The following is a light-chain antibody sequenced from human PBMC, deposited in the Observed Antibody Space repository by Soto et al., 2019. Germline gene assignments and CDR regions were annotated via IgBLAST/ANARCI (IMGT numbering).Light chain of an antibody. V-gene: IGLV1-44*01. J-gene: IGLJ3*02. CDR2: NDD. Sequence: QAVVTQPPSVSGTPGLRVTISCSGGSSNIGSDTVNWYQQLPGTAPKLLIFNDDQRPSGVPDRFSGSRSGTSASLAISGLQSDDEADYFCSTWDGSLNGWVFGGGTQLTVL. CDR1: SSNIGSDT. CDR3: STWDGSLNGWV.